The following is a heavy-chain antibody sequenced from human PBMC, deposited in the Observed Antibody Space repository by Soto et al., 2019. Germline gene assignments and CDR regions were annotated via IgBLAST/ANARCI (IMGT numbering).Heavy chain of an antibody. CDR1: GYSFTSYW. Sequence: ESLKISCKGSGYSFTSYWISWVRQMPGKGLEWMGRIDPSDSYTNYNPSFQGHVTISTDKSISTAYLQWSSLKASDTAMYYCARLIGSGWSYYYYYYGMDVWGQGTTVTVSS. CDR3: ARLIGSGWSYYYYYYGMDV. CDR2: IDPSDSYT. J-gene: IGHJ6*02. V-gene: IGHV5-10-1*01. D-gene: IGHD6-19*01.